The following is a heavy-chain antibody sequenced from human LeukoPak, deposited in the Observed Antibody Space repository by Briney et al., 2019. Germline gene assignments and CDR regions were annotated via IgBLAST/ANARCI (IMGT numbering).Heavy chain of an antibody. CDR1: GFTFSNYG. Sequence: PGGSLRLSCAASGFTFSNYGIHWVRQAPGKGLEWVAVISYDGNKYYADSVKGRFTISRDNSKNMVYLQMNSLGAEDTAVYYCAKDDTSGWYDYWGQGTLVTVSS. CDR3: AKDDTSGWYDY. J-gene: IGHJ4*02. CDR2: ISYDGNK. V-gene: IGHV3-30*18. D-gene: IGHD6-19*01.